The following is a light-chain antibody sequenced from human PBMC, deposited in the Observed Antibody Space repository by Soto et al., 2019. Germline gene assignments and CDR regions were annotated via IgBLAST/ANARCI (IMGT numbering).Light chain of an antibody. Sequence: DVDMTQSPSTLPTSIGDIVTSNFRASQNVSNWLAWYQQKPGKAPKLLIYKASRLESGVPSRVSASGSGTDITLTINSLQSDDFATYFGQQYSKESNFGQGTYLEIK. CDR1: QNVSNW. CDR2: KAS. CDR3: QQYSKESN. V-gene: IGKV1-5*03. J-gene: IGKJ2*01.